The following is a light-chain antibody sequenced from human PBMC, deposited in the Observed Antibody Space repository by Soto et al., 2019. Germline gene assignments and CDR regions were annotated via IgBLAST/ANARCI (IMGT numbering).Light chain of an antibody. V-gene: IGKV3-15*01. CDR3: QQYHGWPSLT. Sequence: IVMTQSPVTLSVSPGERATLSCRASETVTNSLAWYQQKPGYPPRLLIYGASTRATGLPARFSGSGSGTEFTLTNSNLQAEDVAVYYCQQYHGWPSLTFGGVTKVDIK. CDR1: ETVTNS. CDR2: GAS. J-gene: IGKJ4*01.